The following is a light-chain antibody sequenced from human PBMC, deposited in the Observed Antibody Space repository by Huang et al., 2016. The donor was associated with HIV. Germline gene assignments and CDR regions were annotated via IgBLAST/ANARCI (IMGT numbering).Light chain of an antibody. CDR2: GAA. V-gene: IGKV3-15*01. CDR3: QQYNNWPRT. CDR1: ETVSNN. J-gene: IGKJ1*01. Sequence: DTVLTQSPATLSVYPGARATLSCRASETVSNNLAWYQQKPGQAPRLLIYGAATRATDVPAGFSGSGSGTEFTLNISSLQSEDFAVYYCQQYNNWPRTFGQGTKVEVK.